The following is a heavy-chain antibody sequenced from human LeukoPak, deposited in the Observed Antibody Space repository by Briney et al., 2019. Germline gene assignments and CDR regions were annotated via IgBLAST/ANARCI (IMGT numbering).Heavy chain of an antibody. J-gene: IGHJ4*02. CDR1: GYTFTGYY. Sequence: GSVKVSCKASGYTFTGYYMHWVRQAPGQGLEWMGWINPNSGGTNYAQKFQGRVTMTRDTSISTAYMELSRLRSDDTAVYYCARETLGYCSGGSCSPYWGQGTLVTVSS. CDR3: ARETLGYCSGGSCSPY. CDR2: INPNSGGT. V-gene: IGHV1-2*02. D-gene: IGHD2-15*01.